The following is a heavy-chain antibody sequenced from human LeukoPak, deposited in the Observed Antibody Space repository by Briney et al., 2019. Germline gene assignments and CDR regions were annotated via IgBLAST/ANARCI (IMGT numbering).Heavy chain of an antibody. V-gene: IGHV1-2*02. CDR2: INPNSGGT. CDR1: GYTFTGYY. CDR3: ARGKEYYYGSGSQRGSDWFDP. J-gene: IGHJ5*02. Sequence: ASVKVSCKASGYTFTGYYMHWVRQAPGQGLEWMGWINPNSGGTNYAQKFQGRVTMTRDTSIRTAYMELGRLRSDDTAVYYCARGKEYYYGSGSQRGSDWFDPWGQGTPVTVSS. D-gene: IGHD3-10*01.